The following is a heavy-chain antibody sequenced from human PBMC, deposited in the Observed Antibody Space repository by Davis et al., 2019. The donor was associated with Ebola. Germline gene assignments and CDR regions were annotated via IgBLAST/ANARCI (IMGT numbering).Heavy chain of an antibody. J-gene: IGHJ4*02. Sequence: ASVKVSCKASGYTFTTYSIQWVRQAPGQGLEWMGWTNPNSGGTNYAQKFQGWVTMTRDTSISTAYMELSSLRSEDTAVYYCARGKALGRWLQFLYYFDYWGQGTLVTVSS. CDR2: TNPNSGGT. CDR1: GYTFTTYS. V-gene: IGHV1-2*04. D-gene: IGHD5-24*01. CDR3: ARGKALGRWLQFLYYFDY.